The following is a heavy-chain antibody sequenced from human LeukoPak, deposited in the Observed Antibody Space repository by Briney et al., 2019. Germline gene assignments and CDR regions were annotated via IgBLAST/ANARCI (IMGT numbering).Heavy chain of an antibody. J-gene: IGHJ3*01. V-gene: IGHV4-61*02. CDR1: GGSISSGSYY. CDR3: VGAKQWLSFDV. CDR2: IYTSGST. D-gene: IGHD3-22*01. Sequence: SETLSLTCTVSGGSISSGSYYWSWIRQPAGKGLEWIGRIYTSGSTNYNPSLKSRVTMSVDTSKNQVSLSLSSVTAADTAMYHCVGAKQWLSFDVWGQGTMVTVPS.